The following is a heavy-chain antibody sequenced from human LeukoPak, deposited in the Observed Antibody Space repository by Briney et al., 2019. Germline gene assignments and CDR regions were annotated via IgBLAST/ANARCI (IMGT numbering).Heavy chain of an antibody. J-gene: IGHJ4*02. CDR2: IYHSGST. Sequence: SKTLSLTCAVSGGSISSGGYSWSWIRQPPGKGLEWIGYIYHSGSTYYNPSLKSRVTISVDRSKNQFSLKLSSVTAADTAVYYCARGRIGYCSSTSCGFDYWGQGTLVTVSS. CDR3: ARGRIGYCSSTSCGFDY. D-gene: IGHD2-2*01. V-gene: IGHV4-30-2*01. CDR1: GGSISSGGYS.